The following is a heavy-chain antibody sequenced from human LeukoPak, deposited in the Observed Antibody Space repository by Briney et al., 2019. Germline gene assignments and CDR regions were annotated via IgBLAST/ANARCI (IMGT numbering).Heavy chain of an antibody. CDR1: GGSISSSSYY. Sequence: KPSETLSLTCTVSGGSISSSSYYWGWIRQPPGKGLEWIGSIYYSGSTYYNPSLKSRVTISVDTSKNQFSLKLSSVTAADTAVYYCARTYSSSWFDYWGQGTLVTVSS. CDR2: IYYSGST. D-gene: IGHD6-13*01. CDR3: ARTYSSSWFDY. V-gene: IGHV4-39*01. J-gene: IGHJ4*02.